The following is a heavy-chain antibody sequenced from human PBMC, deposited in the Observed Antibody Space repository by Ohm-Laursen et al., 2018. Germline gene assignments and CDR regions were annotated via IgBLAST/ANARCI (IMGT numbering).Heavy chain of an antibody. V-gene: IGHV3-7*01. J-gene: IGHJ4*02. D-gene: IGHD2-15*01. CDR3: ARDPGGSYDHYFDY. Sequence: SLRLSCTASGFTFSSYWMSWVRQAPGKGLEWVANIKQDGSEKYYVDSVKGRFTISRDNAKNSLYLQINSLRAEDTAVYYCARDPGGSYDHYFDYWGQGTLVSVSS. CDR2: IKQDGSEK. CDR1: GFTFSSYW.